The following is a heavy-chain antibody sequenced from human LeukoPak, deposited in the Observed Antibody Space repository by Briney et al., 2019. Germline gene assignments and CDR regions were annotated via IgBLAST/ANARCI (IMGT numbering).Heavy chain of an antibody. Sequence: KASETLSLTCTVSGGSISSSSYYWGWIRQPPGKGLEWIGSIYYSGSTYYNPSLKSRVTISVDTSKNQFSLKLSSVTSADTAVYYCARHLLAAAGAFDIWGQGTMVTVSS. CDR1: GGSISSSSYY. J-gene: IGHJ3*02. D-gene: IGHD6-13*01. CDR3: ARHLLAAAGAFDI. CDR2: IYYSGST. V-gene: IGHV4-39*01.